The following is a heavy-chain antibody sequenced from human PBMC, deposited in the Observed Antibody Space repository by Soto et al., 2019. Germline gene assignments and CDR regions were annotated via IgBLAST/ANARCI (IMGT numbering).Heavy chain of an antibody. D-gene: IGHD1-26*01. Sequence: GESLKISCQAFEYSFTSYWISWVRQMPGKGLEWMGRIDPSDSYTNYSPSFQGHVTISADKSISTAYLQWSSLKASDTAMYYCARRELLPTAYGMDVWGQGTTVTVSS. CDR1: EYSFTSYW. J-gene: IGHJ6*02. CDR3: ARRELLPTAYGMDV. CDR2: IDPSDSYT. V-gene: IGHV5-10-1*01.